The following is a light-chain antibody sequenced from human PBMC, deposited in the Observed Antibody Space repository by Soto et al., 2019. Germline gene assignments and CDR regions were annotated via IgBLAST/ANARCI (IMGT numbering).Light chain of an antibody. Sequence: QSVLTQPRSVSGSPGQSVTISCTGTSSDVGGYNYVSWYQQHPGKAPKLMIYDVSKRPSGVPDRFSGSKSGNTASLTISGLQAEDEADYYCCSYAGSYTFYVFGTGTKLTGL. CDR2: DVS. CDR3: CSYAGSYTFYV. CDR1: SSDVGGYNY. V-gene: IGLV2-11*01. J-gene: IGLJ1*01.